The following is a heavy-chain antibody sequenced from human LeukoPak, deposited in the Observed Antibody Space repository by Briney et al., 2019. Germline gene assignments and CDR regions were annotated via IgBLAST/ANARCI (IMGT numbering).Heavy chain of an antibody. D-gene: IGHD2-21*01. CDR3: ASGYSDY. Sequence: SETLSLTCAVYGGSFSGYYWSWIRQPPGKGLEWIGEINHSGSTNYNPSLKSRVTISVDTSKNQFSLKPSSVTAADTAVYYCASGYSDYWGQGTLVTVSS. CDR2: INHSGST. CDR1: GGSFSGYY. V-gene: IGHV4-34*01. J-gene: IGHJ4*02.